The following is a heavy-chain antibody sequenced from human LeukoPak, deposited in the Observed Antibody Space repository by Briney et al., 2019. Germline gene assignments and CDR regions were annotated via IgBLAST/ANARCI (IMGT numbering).Heavy chain of an antibody. CDR2: INPNSGGT. Sequence: GASVKVSCKASGYTFTGYYMHWVRQAPGQGLEWMGWINPNSGGTNYAQKFQGRVTMTTDTSTSTAYMELRSLRSDDTAVYYCARGDADDYGDYVSGNWFDPWGQGTLVTVSS. J-gene: IGHJ5*02. V-gene: IGHV1-2*02. CDR1: GYTFTGYY. D-gene: IGHD4-17*01. CDR3: ARGDADDYGDYVSGNWFDP.